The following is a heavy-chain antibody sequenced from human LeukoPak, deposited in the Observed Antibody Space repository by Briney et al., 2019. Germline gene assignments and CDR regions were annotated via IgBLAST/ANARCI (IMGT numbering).Heavy chain of an antibody. Sequence: SETLSLTCTVSGDSISSYYWSWIRQPPGRGLEWIGYIYTSGGTNYISSLKGRVTISIDTSKNQFSLKLNSVTAADSAVYYCARLTRLSTSPDRYYLDYWGQGTLVTVSS. D-gene: IGHD3-16*02. V-gene: IGHV4-4*09. J-gene: IGHJ4*02. CDR1: GDSISSYY. CDR3: ARLTRLSTSPDRYYLDY. CDR2: IYTSGGT.